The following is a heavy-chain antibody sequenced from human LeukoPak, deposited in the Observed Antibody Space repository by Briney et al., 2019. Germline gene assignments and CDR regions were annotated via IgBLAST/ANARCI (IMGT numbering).Heavy chain of an antibody. CDR2: MNPNSGHT. J-gene: IGHJ4*02. CDR3: ARGRSGGPLVDY. V-gene: IGHV1-8*01. D-gene: IGHD5-12*01. CDR1: GYSFISDD. Sequence: ASVKVSCKTSGYSFISDDINWVRQATGQRLEWMGWMNPNSGHTGYAQNFQGRVTMTRNTSISTAYMELSSLRSEDTAIYYCARGRSGGPLVDYWGQGTLVTVSS.